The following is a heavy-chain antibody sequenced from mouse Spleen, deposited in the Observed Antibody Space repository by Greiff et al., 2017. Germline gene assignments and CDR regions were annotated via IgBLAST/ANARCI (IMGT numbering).Heavy chain of an antibody. CDR3: ARGGLLRGWFAY. CDR1: GYTFTDYY. CDR2: INPNNGGT. V-gene: IGHV1-26*01. Sequence: EVQLQQSGPELVKPGASVKISCKASGYTFTDYYMNWVKQSHGKSLEWIGDINPNNGGTSYNQKFKGKATLTVDKSSSTAYMELRSLTSEDSAVYYCARGGLLRGWFAYWGQGTLVTVSA. D-gene: IGHD1-1*01. J-gene: IGHJ3*01.